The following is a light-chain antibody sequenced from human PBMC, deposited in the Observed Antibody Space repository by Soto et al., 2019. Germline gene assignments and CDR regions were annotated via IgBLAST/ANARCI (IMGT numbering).Light chain of an antibody. J-gene: IGKJ1*01. Sequence: DIQMTQSPSTLSASVGDRVTITCRASQSISSWLAWYQQKPGNAPKLLIYDASSLESGVPSRFSGSGSGTEFTLTISSLQPDDFATYYCQPYNSYPSTFGQGTKVDIK. CDR1: QSISSW. CDR3: QPYNSYPST. CDR2: DAS. V-gene: IGKV1-5*01.